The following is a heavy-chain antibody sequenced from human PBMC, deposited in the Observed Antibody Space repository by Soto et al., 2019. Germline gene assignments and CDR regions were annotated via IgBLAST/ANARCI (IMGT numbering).Heavy chain of an antibody. CDR1: GGSFRGYF. CDR2: INDSGST. D-gene: IGHD3-16*01. J-gene: IGHJ4*02. CDR3: QGGDF. V-gene: IGHV4-34*01. Sequence: PSETLSHTCAVSGGSFRGYFWSWIRQSPDKGLEWIGEINDSGSTYYNPSFKSRLTISVDTSNSQISLRLTAVTAADSAVYYCQGGDFWGQGTRVTVS.